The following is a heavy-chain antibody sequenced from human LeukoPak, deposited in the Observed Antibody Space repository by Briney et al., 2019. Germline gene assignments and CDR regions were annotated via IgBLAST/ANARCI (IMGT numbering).Heavy chain of an antibody. CDR3: ARGTAAPSVGFGFDY. CDR1: GFTVSSNY. V-gene: IGHV3-53*01. CDR2: IYSGGST. Sequence: GGSLRLSCAASGFTVSSNYMSWVRQAPGKGLEWVSVIYSGGSTYYADSVKGRFTISRDNSKNTLYLQMNSLRAEDTAVYYCARGTAAPSVGFGFDYWGQGTLVTVSS. D-gene: IGHD2-2*01. J-gene: IGHJ4*02.